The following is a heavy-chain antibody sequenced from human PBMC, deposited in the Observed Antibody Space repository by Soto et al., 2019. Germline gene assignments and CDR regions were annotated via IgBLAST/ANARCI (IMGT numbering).Heavy chain of an antibody. D-gene: IGHD3-22*01. CDR3: ARMPPYYYDSSGYSSYYFDY. CDR2: ISGSGGST. CDR1: GFTFSSYA. J-gene: IGHJ4*02. V-gene: IGHV3-23*01. Sequence: GGSLRLSCAASGFTFSSYAMSWVRQAPGKGLEWVSAISGSGGSTYYADSVKGRFTISRDNSKNTLYLQMNSLRAEDTAVYYCARMPPYYYDSSGYSSYYFDYWGQGTLVTVSS.